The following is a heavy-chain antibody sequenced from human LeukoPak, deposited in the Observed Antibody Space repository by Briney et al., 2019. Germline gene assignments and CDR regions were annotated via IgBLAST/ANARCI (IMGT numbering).Heavy chain of an antibody. D-gene: IGHD2-21*01. CDR1: GSTFSSYS. CDR2: ISYDGSNE. CDR3: ARARVRGVSFFAY. V-gene: IGHV3-30*05. J-gene: IGHJ4*02. Sequence: PGGSLRLSCAASGSTFSSYSMNWVRQAPGKGLEWVSEISYDGSNEYYADSVKGRFTISRGKSKNTLYLQMNSLTAEDSAVYYCARARVRGVSFFAYLGQGTLVTVSS.